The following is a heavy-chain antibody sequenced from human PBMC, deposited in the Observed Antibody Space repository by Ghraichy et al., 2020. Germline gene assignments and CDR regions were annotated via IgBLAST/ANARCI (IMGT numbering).Heavy chain of an antibody. Sequence: SETLSLTCTVSGGSISSYYWSWIRQPPGKGLEWIGYIYYSGSTNYNPSLKSRVTISVDTSKNQFSLKLSSVTAADTAVYYCARVHSSGYYYGSFDYWGQGTLVTVSS. D-gene: IGHD3-22*01. J-gene: IGHJ4*02. CDR3: ARVHSSGYYYGSFDY. V-gene: IGHV4-59*01. CDR1: GGSISSYY. CDR2: IYYSGST.